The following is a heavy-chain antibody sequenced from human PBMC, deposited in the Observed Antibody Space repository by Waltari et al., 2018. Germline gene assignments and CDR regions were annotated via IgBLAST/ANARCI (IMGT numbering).Heavy chain of an antibody. V-gene: IGHV3-48*01. J-gene: IGHJ3*01. Sequence: EVQLVESGGGLVQPGGSRRLSCAACGFHFRVYSMNWVRQAPGKGLEWVSYMTSDERTIYYADSVEGRFTISRDNAKGSVYLQMNSLRAEDTAVYYCARSVEGAFDVWGQGTMVTVSS. CDR1: GFHFRVYS. CDR3: ARSVEGAFDV. CDR2: MTSDERTI.